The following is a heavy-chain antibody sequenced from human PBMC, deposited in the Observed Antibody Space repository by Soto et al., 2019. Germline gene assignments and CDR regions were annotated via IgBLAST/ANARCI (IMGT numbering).Heavy chain of an antibody. CDR2: ISYDGSNK. J-gene: IGHJ4*02. D-gene: IGHD3-22*01. CDR3: AKDNRYYYDSSGYFPWLFDY. V-gene: IGHV3-30*18. Sequence: PGGSLRLSCAASGFTFSSYGMHWVRQAPGKGLKWVAVISYDGSNKYYADSVKGRFTISRDNSKNTLYLQMNSLRAEDTAVYYCAKDNRYYYDSSGYFPWLFDYWGQGTLVTVSS. CDR1: GFTFSSYG.